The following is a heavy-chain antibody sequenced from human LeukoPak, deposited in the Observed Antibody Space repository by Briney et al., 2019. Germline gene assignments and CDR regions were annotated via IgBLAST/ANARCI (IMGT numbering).Heavy chain of an antibody. CDR3: ARGRTIFGNDY. Sequence: SETLSLTCTVSGGSISSYYWSWIRQPPGKGLEWIGYIYYSGSTNYNPSLKSRVTISVDTSKNQFSLKLSSVTAADTAVYYRARGRTIFGNDYWGRGTLVTVSS. D-gene: IGHD3-3*01. J-gene: IGHJ4*02. CDR2: IYYSGST. CDR1: GGSISSYY. V-gene: IGHV4-59*01.